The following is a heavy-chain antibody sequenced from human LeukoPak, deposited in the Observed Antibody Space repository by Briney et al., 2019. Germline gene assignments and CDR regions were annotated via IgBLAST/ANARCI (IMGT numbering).Heavy chain of an antibody. CDR2: IYNSGSKT. J-gene: IGHJ4*02. Sequence: GSLRLSCTASGFSFSTYSMTWVRQGPGKGLEWVSSIYNSGSKTFYADSVKGRFTISRDNSKNTLYLQMNSLTAEDMAIYYCSKDVVPDSGWDLDYWGQGTLVTVSS. CDR1: GFSFSTYS. CDR3: SKDVVPDSGWDLDY. V-gene: IGHV3-23*05. D-gene: IGHD6-19*01.